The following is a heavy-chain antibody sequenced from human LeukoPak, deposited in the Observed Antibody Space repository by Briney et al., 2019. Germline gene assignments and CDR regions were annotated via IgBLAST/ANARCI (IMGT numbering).Heavy chain of an antibody. Sequence: GGSLRLSCAASGFTFSTYWMSWVRQAPGKGLEWVANIKQDGSEKNYVDSVKGRFTISRDNTKNSVYLQMDSLRAEDTAVYYCARDRAVAGLFDNWGQGTLVTVSS. CDR3: ARDRAVAGLFDN. CDR2: IKQDGSEK. J-gene: IGHJ4*02. CDR1: GFTFSTYW. D-gene: IGHD6-19*01. V-gene: IGHV3-7*01.